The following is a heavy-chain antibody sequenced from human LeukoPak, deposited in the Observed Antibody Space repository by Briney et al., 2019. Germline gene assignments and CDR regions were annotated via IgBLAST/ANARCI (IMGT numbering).Heavy chain of an antibody. CDR2: ISAYNDDT. D-gene: IGHD1-1*01. CDR3: ARTYSKYFSNSEFDY. J-gene: IGHJ4*02. CDR1: GYAFLNYG. V-gene: IGHV1-18*01. Sequence: GASVKISCKASGYAFLNYGISWVRQAPGQGLEWMAWISAYNDDTDYAQILQGRVTVTTDTSTNTAYMELRSLTSDDTAVYYCARTYSKYFSNSEFDYWGQGTLATVSS.